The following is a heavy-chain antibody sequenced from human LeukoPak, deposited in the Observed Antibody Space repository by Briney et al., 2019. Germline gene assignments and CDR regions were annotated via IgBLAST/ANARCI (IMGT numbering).Heavy chain of an antibody. CDR2: ISYDGSNK. CDR1: GFTFSSYA. D-gene: IGHD5-24*01. V-gene: IGHV3-30*04. J-gene: IGHJ4*02. Sequence: GSLRLSCAASGFTFSSYAMHWVRQAPGKGLEWVAVISYDGSNKYYADSVKGRFTISRDNSKNTLYLQMNSLRAEDTAVYYCARDRAMATIRVLDYWGQGTLVTVSS. CDR3: ARDRAMATIRVLDY.